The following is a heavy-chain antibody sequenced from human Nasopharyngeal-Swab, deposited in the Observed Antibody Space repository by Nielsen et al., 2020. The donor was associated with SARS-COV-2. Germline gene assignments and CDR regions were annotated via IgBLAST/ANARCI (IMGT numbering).Heavy chain of an antibody. D-gene: IGHD2-2*01. V-gene: IGHV1-46*01. CDR3: ARDRDCSSTSCYRGIDI. CDR2: INPSGGST. J-gene: IGHJ3*02. Sequence: WVRQAPGQGLEWMGIINPSGGSTSYAQKFQGRVTMTRDTSTSTVYMEQSSLRSEDTAVYYCARDRDCSSTSCYRGIDIWGQGTMVTVSS.